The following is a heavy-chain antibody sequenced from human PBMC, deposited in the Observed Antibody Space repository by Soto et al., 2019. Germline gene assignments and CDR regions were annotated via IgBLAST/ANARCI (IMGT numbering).Heavy chain of an antibody. CDR2: MNPNSGNT. Sequence: QVQLVQSGAEVKKPGASVKVSCKASGYTFTSYDINWVRQATGQGLEWMGWMNPNSGNTGYAQKFQGRVTMTRNTSISTAYMELSSLRYEHTAVYYCARWPDGYDYYGMDVWRQGTTVTVCS. J-gene: IGHJ6*02. CDR3: ARWPDGYDYYGMDV. CDR1: GYTFTSYD. V-gene: IGHV1-8*01.